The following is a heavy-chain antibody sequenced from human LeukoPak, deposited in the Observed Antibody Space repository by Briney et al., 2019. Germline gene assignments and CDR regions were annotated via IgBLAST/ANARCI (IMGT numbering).Heavy chain of an antibody. J-gene: IGHJ4*02. D-gene: IGHD3-16*02. CDR1: GGSISSYY. CDR2: IYYSGST. V-gene: IGHV4-59*12. CDR3: ARRNYVWGSYRPIDY. Sequence: PSETLSLTCTVSGGSISSYYWSWIRQPPGKGLEWIGYIYYSGSTNYNPSLKSRVTISVDTSKNQFSLKLSSVTAADTAVYYCARRNYVWGSYRPIDYWGQGTLVTVSS.